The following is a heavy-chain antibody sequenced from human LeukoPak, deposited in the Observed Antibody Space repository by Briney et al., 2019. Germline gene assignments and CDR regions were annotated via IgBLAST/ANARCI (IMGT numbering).Heavy chain of an antibody. D-gene: IGHD3-22*01. CDR1: GGSISSSGFH. CDR3: ARQWFHNYYDTRGAAFDI. V-gene: IGHV4-39*01. CDR2: IYYSEST. J-gene: IGHJ3*02. Sequence: SETLSLTCSVSGGSISSSGFHWGWIRPPPGKGLEWIATIYYSESTYHSPSLNSRVTISVDTSKNQLSLKLSSVTAADTAVYYCARQWFHNYYDTRGAAFDIWGHGTMVTVSS.